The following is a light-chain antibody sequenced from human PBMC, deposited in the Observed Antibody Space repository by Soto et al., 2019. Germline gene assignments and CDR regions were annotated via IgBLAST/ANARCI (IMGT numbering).Light chain of an antibody. CDR2: GAS. CDR1: QSIGSAY. J-gene: IGKJ2*01. CDR3: QQYDSSNPWAYT. Sequence: EFVLTQSPGTLSLSPGERATLSCRASQSIGSAYIAWYQQNPGQAPMLLISGASKRATGIPDRFSGSGSGTDFTPTISRLEPEDFAVYYCQQYDSSNPWAYTFGQGTKLEIK. V-gene: IGKV3-20*01.